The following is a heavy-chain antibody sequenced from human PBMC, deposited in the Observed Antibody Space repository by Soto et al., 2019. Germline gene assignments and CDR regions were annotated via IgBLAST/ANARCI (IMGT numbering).Heavy chain of an antibody. D-gene: IGHD6-19*01. Sequence: PSETLSLTCAVSGYSISSGYYWGWIRQPPGKGLEWIGSIYHSGSTYYNPSLKSRVTISVDTSKNQFSLKLSSVTAADTAVYYCASVSGWYPDYWGQGTLVTVSS. V-gene: IGHV4-38-2*01. CDR1: GYSISSGYY. CDR3: ASVSGWYPDY. CDR2: IYHSGST. J-gene: IGHJ4*02.